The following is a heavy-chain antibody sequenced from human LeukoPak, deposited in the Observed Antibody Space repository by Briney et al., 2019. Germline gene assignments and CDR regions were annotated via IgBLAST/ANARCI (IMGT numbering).Heavy chain of an antibody. J-gene: IGHJ6*02. CDR1: GGSFSRYY. CDR3: ARGQYYDFWSGFDGYYYYGMDV. CDR2: INHSGST. D-gene: IGHD3-3*01. Sequence: SETLSLTCAVYGGSFSRYYWSWIRQPPGKGLEWLGEINHSGSTNYNPSLKTRVTISVDTSKNQFSLKLSSVTAADTAVYYCARGQYYDFWSGFDGYYYYGMDVWGQGTRVTVSS. V-gene: IGHV4-34*01.